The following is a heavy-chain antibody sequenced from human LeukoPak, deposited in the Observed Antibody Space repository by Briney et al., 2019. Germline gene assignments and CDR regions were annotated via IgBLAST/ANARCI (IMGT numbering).Heavy chain of an antibody. J-gene: IGHJ4*02. V-gene: IGHV3-23*01. CDR3: ARDSLDCGGDFDY. Sequence: GGSLRLSCAASGFTFSSYAMSWVRQAPGKGLEWVSAISGSGGSTYYADSVKGRFTISRDNSKNTIYLQMNSLRAEDTAVYYCARDSLDCGGDFDYWGQGTLATVSS. CDR2: ISGSGGST. D-gene: IGHD4-23*01. CDR1: GFTFSSYA.